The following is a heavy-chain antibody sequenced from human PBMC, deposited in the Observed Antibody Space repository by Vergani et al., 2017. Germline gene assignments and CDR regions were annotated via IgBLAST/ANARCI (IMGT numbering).Heavy chain of an antibody. Sequence: EVQVVETRGGLVQPGGSLRLSCAASGFTVSSNYMSWVRQAPGKGLEWVSGISGSGGFTYYADSVKGRFTISRDNSKNTMFLQMNNLRAEDTAVYYCAKDNVPGYYDSSGYCDYWGQGTLVTVSS. CDR3: AKDNVPGYYDSSGYCDY. CDR1: GFTVSSNY. CDR2: ISGSGGFT. D-gene: IGHD3-22*01. J-gene: IGHJ4*02. V-gene: IGHV3-23*04.